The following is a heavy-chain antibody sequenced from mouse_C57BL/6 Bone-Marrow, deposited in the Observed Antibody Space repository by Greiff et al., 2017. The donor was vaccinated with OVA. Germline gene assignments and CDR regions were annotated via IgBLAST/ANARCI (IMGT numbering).Heavy chain of an antibody. D-gene: IGHD1-1*01. CDR2: ISYDGSN. CDR3: AREGTVVADY. J-gene: IGHJ2*01. V-gene: IGHV3-6*01. Sequence: EVQVVESGPGLVKPSQSLSLTCSVTGYSITSGYYWNWIRQFPGNKLEWMGYISYDGSNNYNPSLKNRISITRDTSKNQFFLKLNSVTTEDTATYYCAREGTVVADYWGQGTTLTVSS. CDR1: GYSITSGYY.